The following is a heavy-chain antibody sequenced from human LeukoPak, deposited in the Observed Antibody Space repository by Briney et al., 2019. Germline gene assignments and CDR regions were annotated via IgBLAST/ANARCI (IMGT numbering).Heavy chain of an antibody. V-gene: IGHV1-18*04. Sequence: ASVKVSCKASGYTFTGYYMHWVRQAPGQGLEWMGWISAYNGNTNYAQKLQGRVTMTTDTSTRTAYMELRSLTSDDTAVYYCARDRSSSDYWGQGTLVTVSS. CDR2: ISAYNGNT. CDR1: GYTFTGYY. CDR3: ARDRSSSDY. J-gene: IGHJ4*02.